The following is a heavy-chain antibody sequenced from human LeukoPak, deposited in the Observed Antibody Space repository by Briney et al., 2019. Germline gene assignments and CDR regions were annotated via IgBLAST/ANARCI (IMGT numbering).Heavy chain of an antibody. J-gene: IGHJ5*02. CDR2: ISPDGSST. D-gene: IGHD6-19*01. CDR1: GFTFSNYW. Sequence: GGSLRLFCAASGFTFSNYWMHWARQAPGMGLVWVSRISPDGSSTSYADSLKGRFTISRDNAKNTLYLQMIGLRAEDTAVYYCARDPKISGWYGSWFVPWGQGTLVTVS. V-gene: IGHV3-74*01. CDR3: ARDPKISGWYGSWFVP.